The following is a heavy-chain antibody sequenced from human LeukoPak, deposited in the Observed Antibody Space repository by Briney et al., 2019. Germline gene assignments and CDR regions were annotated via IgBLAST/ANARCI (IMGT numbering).Heavy chain of an antibody. D-gene: IGHD6-19*01. J-gene: IGHJ4*02. CDR1: GGSMSSYY. CDR3: ARGSGWLPDS. CDR2: IYDSGNT. Sequence: SETLSLTCSVPGGSMSSYYWSWIRQSPGKGLEWIGHIYDSGNTNYNPSLKSRVTISVDPSKNEFSLQLTSVTAADTAVYYCARGSGWLPDSWGQGTRVTVSS. V-gene: IGHV4-59*01.